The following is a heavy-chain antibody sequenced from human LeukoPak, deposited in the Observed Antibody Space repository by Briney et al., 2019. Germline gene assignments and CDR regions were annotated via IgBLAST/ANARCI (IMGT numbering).Heavy chain of an antibody. CDR2: ISYDGSYK. V-gene: IGHV3-30*18. CDR1: GFPFNNYG. J-gene: IGHJ6*03. D-gene: IGHD6-13*01. Sequence: GRSLRLSCAASGFPFNNYGMHWVRQTPGKGLEWVAIISYDGSYKYYADSVKGRFTISRDNSRNTLYLQMNSLSTDDTAVYYCAKASRGTIAAVETHYNYYMDVYGKGPRSPSP. CDR3: AKASRGTIAAVETHYNYYMDV.